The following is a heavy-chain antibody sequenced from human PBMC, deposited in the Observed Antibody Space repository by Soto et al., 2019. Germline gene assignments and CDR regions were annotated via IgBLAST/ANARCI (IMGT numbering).Heavy chain of an antibody. J-gene: IGHJ3*02. CDR2: IIPIFGTA. CDR1: RGTHGSYS. CDR3: ARGPYYCGGDCYGAFDI. V-gene: IGHV1-69*13. D-gene: IGHD2-21*02. Sequence: VNVSCKAPRGTHGSYSLSWPRQSPGQGLEWMGGIIPIFGTANYAQKFQGRVTITADKSTSTAYMELSSLRSEDTAVYYCARGPYYCGGDCYGAFDIWRQGTMVTVSS.